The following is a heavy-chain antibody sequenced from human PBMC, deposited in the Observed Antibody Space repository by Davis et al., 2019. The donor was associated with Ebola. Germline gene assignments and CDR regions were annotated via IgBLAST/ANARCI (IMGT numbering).Heavy chain of an antibody. CDR1: GGSFSGYY. J-gene: IGHJ6*02. V-gene: IGHV4-34*01. CDR3: ARRVGSGYYYYYGMDV. D-gene: IGHD3-10*01. Sequence: MPSETLSLTCAVYGGSFSGYYWSWIRQPPGKGLEWIGEINHSGSTNYNPSLKSRVTISVDTSKNQFSLKLSSVTAADTAVYYCARRVGSGYYYYYGMDVWGQGTTVTVSS. CDR2: INHSGST.